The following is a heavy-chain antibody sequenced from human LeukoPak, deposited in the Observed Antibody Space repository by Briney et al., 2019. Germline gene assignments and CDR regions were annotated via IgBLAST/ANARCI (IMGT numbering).Heavy chain of an antibody. CDR3: ARVPDSSSWYYYYYFDY. Sequence: GASVKVSCKASGYTFTSYAIHWVRQAPGQRLEWMGWINAGNGNTKYSQKFQGRVTITRDTSASTAYMELSSLRSEDTAVYYCARVPDSSSWYYYYYFDYWGQGTLVTVSS. CDR1: GYTFTSYA. J-gene: IGHJ4*02. V-gene: IGHV1-3*01. CDR2: INAGNGNT. D-gene: IGHD6-13*01.